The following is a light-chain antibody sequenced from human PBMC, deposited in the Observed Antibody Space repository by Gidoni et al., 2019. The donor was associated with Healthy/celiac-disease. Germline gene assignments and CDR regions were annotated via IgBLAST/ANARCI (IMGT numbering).Light chain of an antibody. V-gene: IGKV1-39*01. J-gene: IGKJ3*01. Sequence: DIQMTQSPSSLSASVGDRVTITCRASQSISSYLNWYQQKPGKAPKLLIYAASSLQSGVPSRFSGSGSGTDFTLTISSLQPEDFATYYCQQSHSTLAFTFXPXTKVDIK. CDR2: AAS. CDR3: QQSHSTLAFT. CDR1: QSISSY.